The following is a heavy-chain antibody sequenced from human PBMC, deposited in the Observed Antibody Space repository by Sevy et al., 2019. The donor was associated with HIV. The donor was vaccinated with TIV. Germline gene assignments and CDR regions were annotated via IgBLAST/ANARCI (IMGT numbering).Heavy chain of an antibody. D-gene: IGHD2-15*01. J-gene: IGHJ5*02. CDR1: GGSGGSISDYY. CDR2: INYSRST. CDR3: ERGGTSLFAP. V-gene: IGHV4-59*01. Sequence: SETLSLTCSVSGGSGGSISDYYWSWIRQPPGKGLEWIGYINYSRSTKFNPSLKSRVTISVDTSKNQFSLKLTSVTAADTAVYYCERGGTSLFAPWGQGTLVTVSS.